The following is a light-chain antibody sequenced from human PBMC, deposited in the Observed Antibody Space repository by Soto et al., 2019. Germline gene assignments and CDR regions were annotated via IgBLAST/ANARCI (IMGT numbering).Light chain of an antibody. J-gene: IGKJ2*01. CDR1: QSISSY. CDR2: AAS. Sequence: DIQMTQSPSSLSASVGDRVTITCRASQSISSYLNWYQQKPGKAPKLLIYAASSLQSGVPSRFSGSGSGTDFTLTISSLQPEDFATYYCQQSYSTPRTFGXGTKXXX. V-gene: IGKV1-39*01. CDR3: QQSYSTPRT.